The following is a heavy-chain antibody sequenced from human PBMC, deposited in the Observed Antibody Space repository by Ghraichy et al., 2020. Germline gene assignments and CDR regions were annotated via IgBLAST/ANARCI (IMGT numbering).Heavy chain of an antibody. D-gene: IGHD3-16*01. CDR1: GGSMGSYY. CDR3: AGEGGMGGGSVDY. Sequence: GSLSLTCTVSGGSMGSYYWSWIRQPPGKGLEWIGYIAYSGSTNYKPSLKSRVTISLDTSKNQFSLKLTSLTAADTAVYYCAGEGGMGGGSVDYWGQGTLVTVSS. J-gene: IGHJ4*02. CDR2: IAYSGST. V-gene: IGHV4-59*01.